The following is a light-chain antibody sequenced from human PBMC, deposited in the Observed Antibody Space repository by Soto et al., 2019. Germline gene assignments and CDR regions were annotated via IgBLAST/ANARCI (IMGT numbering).Light chain of an antibody. CDR2: GAS. V-gene: IGKV3-20*01. CDR1: HSVSSPY. J-gene: IGKJ4*01. Sequence: EIFLTQSPGTLSLSPGERATLSCRASHSVSSPYLAWYQQRPGRAPRLLIYGASTRATGIPDRFSGSGSGTDFPLTINRLEPEDFAVYYCQQFSSSQLTFGGGTKVEL. CDR3: QQFSSSQLT.